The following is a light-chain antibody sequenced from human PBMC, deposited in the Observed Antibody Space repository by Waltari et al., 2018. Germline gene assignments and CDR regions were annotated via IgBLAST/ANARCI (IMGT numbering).Light chain of an antibody. CDR3: QSADNSGTPVV. Sequence: SYDLTQPPSVSVSPGQTARITCSGNTLPKQFAYWYQQKPGQAPVLMIYKDSERPSGIPDRVSGSSSGTTVMLTISGVQAEDEADYYCQSADNSGTPVVFGGGTKLTVL. V-gene: IGLV3-25*03. CDR2: KDS. CDR1: TLPKQF. J-gene: IGLJ2*01.